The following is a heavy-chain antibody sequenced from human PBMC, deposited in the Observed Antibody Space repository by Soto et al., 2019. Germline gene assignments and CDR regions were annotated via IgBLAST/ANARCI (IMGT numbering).Heavy chain of an antibody. CDR2: IYYGGST. Sequence: SETLSLTCAVSGGSIRNNYVYWGWIRQPPGKGLEWIGSIYYGGSTYYNPSLKSRVTISVDTSKNQFSLKLTSVTAADTAVYYCASPQTGHSGGSQFAPGGQGPLVTV. J-gene: IGHJ5*02. CDR3: ASPQTGHSGGSQFAP. D-gene: IGHD6-19*01. CDR1: GGSIRNNYVY. V-gene: IGHV4-39*01.